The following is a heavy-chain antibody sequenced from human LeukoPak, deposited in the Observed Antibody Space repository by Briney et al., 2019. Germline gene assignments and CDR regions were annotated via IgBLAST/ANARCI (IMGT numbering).Heavy chain of an antibody. V-gene: IGHV4-61*02. Sequence: SETLSLTCTVSAVSITSGTYYWTWIRQPAGKGLEWIGRIYSTGRVNYNPSLKSRVTMLLDTSKNHISLKLTSVTAADTAIYFCARASETAMVTLWGQGTLVTVSS. D-gene: IGHD5-18*01. CDR1: AVSITSGTYY. CDR2: IYSTGRV. J-gene: IGHJ4*02. CDR3: ARASETAMVTL.